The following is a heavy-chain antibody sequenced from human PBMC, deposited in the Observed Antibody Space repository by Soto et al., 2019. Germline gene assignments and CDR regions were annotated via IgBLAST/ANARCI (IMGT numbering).Heavy chain of an antibody. Sequence: QVHLQQWGAGLLKSSETLSLTCAVYGGSFRDYYWSWVRQPPGKGLEWIGQINHSGSTNYNPSLKSRVTISVDTSKIQFSLKLSSVTAADTAVYYCARTSRFDSWGQGTLVTVSS. CDR2: INHSGST. V-gene: IGHV4-34*01. CDR3: ARTSRFDS. J-gene: IGHJ4*02. D-gene: IGHD6-6*01. CDR1: GGSFRDYY.